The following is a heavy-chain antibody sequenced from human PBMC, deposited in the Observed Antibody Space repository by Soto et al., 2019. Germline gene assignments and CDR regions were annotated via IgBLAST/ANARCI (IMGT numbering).Heavy chain of an antibody. CDR2: INPSGGST. V-gene: IGHV1-46*01. J-gene: IGHJ4*02. CDR1: GETFTSYY. D-gene: IGHD6-13*01. CDR3: ARSIIAAAGTDY. Sequence: GASVKVCCKASGETFTSYYMHWVRQAPGQGLEWMGIINPSGGSTSYAQKFQGRVTMTRDTSTSTVYMELSSLRSEDTAVYYCARSIIAAAGTDYWGQGTLVTVSS.